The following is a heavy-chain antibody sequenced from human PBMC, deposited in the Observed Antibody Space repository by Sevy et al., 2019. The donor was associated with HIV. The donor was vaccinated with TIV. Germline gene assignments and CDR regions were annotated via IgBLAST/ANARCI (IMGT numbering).Heavy chain of an antibody. CDR1: GFTLSSYS. CDR2: ISSSSSSI. CDR3: ARAGNYYVGRNFDS. V-gene: IGHV3-48*02. Sequence: GGSLRLSCAVSGFTLSSYSMNWVRQAPGKGLEWVSYISSSSSSIYYADSVKGRFTISRDNAKNSLYLQMNSLRDEDTAVYYCARAGNYYVGRNFDSWGQGTLVTVSS. J-gene: IGHJ4*02. D-gene: IGHD1-26*01.